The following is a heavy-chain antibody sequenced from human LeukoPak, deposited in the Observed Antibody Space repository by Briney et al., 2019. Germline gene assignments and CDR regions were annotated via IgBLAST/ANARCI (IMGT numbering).Heavy chain of an antibody. D-gene: IGHD6-19*01. CDR1: GYRFTNYW. CDR3: ARPHDTGVGASGSGWSYFDF. CDR2: INPADGYT. V-gene: IGHV5-51*01. Sequence: GESLQISFKASGYRFTNYWIGWVRQMPGKGLEWMRIINPADGYTRYSPSFQGQVTISADTSIFTAYLQWSSLKASDTAIYYCARPHDTGVGASGSGWSYFDFWGQGTLITVSS. J-gene: IGHJ4*02.